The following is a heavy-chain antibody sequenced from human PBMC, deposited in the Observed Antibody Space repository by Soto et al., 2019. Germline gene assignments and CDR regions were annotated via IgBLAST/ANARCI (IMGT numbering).Heavy chain of an antibody. CDR1: GFTIRTYG. Sequence: GGSLRLSCEASGFTIRTYGMSWVRQAPGKGLEWVSGISGDGATTYYTDSVKGRFTISRDISKNTLYLQMNSLRAEDTAVYYCARAPRLNYYGSGSYYNPNWFDPWGQGTLVTVSS. D-gene: IGHD3-10*01. J-gene: IGHJ5*02. V-gene: IGHV3-23*01. CDR3: ARAPRLNYYGSGSYYNPNWFDP. CDR2: ISGDGATT.